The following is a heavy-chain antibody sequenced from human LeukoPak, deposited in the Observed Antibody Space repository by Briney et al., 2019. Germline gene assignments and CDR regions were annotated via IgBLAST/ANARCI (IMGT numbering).Heavy chain of an antibody. Sequence: ASVKVSCKASGYTFTSYGISWVRQAPGQGLEWMGWISAYNGNTNYAQKLQGRVTMTTDTSTSTAYMELRSLRSDDTAVYYCARVSSSGWLLDWFDPWGQGTLVTVSS. CDR1: GYTFTSYG. V-gene: IGHV1-18*01. CDR2: ISAYNGNT. J-gene: IGHJ5*02. D-gene: IGHD6-19*01. CDR3: ARVSSSGWLLDWFDP.